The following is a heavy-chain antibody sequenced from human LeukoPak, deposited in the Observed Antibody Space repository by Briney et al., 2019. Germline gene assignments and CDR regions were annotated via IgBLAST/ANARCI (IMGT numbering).Heavy chain of an antibody. D-gene: IGHD2-21*02. CDR3: AKYNCGGDCYATYFDY. CDR2: IRYDGSNK. Sequence: GGSLRLSCAVSGFTFSSYWMSWVRQAPGKGLEWVAFIRYDGSNKYYADSVKGRFTISRDNSKNTLYLQMNSLRAEDTAVYYCAKYNCGGDCYATYFDYWGQGTLVTVSS. V-gene: IGHV3-30*02. J-gene: IGHJ4*02. CDR1: GFTFSSYW.